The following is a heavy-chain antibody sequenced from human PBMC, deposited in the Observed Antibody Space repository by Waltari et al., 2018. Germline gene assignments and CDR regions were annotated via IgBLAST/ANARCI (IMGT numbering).Heavy chain of an antibody. D-gene: IGHD3-9*01. J-gene: IGHJ4*02. CDR2: LYHCCDT. CDR1: GIPVNSGFF. V-gene: IGHV4-38-2*01. CDR3: VRRHWEAGYYRDQ. Sequence: QVQLQESGPGLVNPSETLSLTCAFSGIPVNSGFFWGWLRQAPGLGLGWMGSLYHCCDTFYNPSLESRVTISMDTSKNQFSLKVRSLTAADTALYYCVRRHWEAGYYRDQWGPGTLVTVSS.